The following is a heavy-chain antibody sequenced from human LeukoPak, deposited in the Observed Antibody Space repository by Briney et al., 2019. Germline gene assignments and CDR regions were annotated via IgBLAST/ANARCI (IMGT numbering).Heavy chain of an antibody. J-gene: IGHJ5*02. D-gene: IGHD2-15*01. CDR2: ISYDGSNK. Sequence: GGSLRLSCAASGFTFSSYATHWVRQAPGKGLEGVAVISYDGSNKYYADSVKGRFTISRDNSKNTLYLQMNSLRAEDTAVYYCARRPKYCSGGSCYDWFDPWGQGTLVTVSS. V-gene: IGHV3-30*04. CDR3: ARRPKYCSGGSCYDWFDP. CDR1: GFTFSSYA.